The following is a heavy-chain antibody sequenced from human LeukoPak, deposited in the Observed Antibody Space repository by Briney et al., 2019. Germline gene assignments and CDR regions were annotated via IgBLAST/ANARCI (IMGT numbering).Heavy chain of an antibody. V-gene: IGHV4-38-2*02. CDR2: IYHSGNT. CDR3: ARDAKIWFGEPLDY. CDR1: GYSISSGYY. J-gene: IGHJ4*02. D-gene: IGHD3-10*01. Sequence: SETLSLTCTVSGYSISSGYYWGWIRQPPGKGLEWIANIYHSGNTYYNPSLKSRVTISVDTSKNQFSLKLSSVTAADTAVYYCARDAKIWFGEPLDYWGQGTLVTVSS.